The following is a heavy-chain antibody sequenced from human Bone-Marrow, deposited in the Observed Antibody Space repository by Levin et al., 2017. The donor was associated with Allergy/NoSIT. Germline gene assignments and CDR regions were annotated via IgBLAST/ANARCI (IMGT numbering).Heavy chain of an antibody. V-gene: IGHV4-59*01. CDR2: IYYSGST. CDR3: AILGIGYCSSTSCPGRAVDY. D-gene: IGHD2-2*01. Sequence: SETLSLTCTVSGGSISSYYWSWIRQPPGKGLEWIGYIYYSGSTNYNPSLKSRVTISVDTSKNQFSLKLSSVTAADTAVYYCAILGIGYCSSTSCPGRAVDYWGQGTLVTVSS. CDR1: GGSISSYY. J-gene: IGHJ4*02.